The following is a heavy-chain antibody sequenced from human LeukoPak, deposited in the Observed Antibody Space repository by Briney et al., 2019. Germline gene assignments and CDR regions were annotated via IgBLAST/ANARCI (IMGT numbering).Heavy chain of an antibody. Sequence: PGGSLRLSCAASGFTFGDFAMIWVRQPPGKGLEWVSSTFQGGGEIHYADSVRGRFTISRDNSRSTLFLQMNSLRGEDTAIYYCATYRQVMLPFEAWGQGTLVTVSS. CDR2: TFQGGGEI. V-gene: IGHV3-23*01. J-gene: IGHJ5*02. CDR3: ATYRQVMLPFEA. D-gene: IGHD5-18*01. CDR1: GFTFGDFA.